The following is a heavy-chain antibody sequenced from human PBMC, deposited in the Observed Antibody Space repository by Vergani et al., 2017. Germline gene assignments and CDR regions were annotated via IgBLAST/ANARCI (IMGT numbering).Heavy chain of an antibody. D-gene: IGHD5-18*01. J-gene: IGHJ6*02. CDR3: ARDPAMVTPLLDYYYGMDV. CDR2: ISSSSSYI. V-gene: IGHV3-21*01. CDR1: GFTFSSYS. Sequence: VQLVESGGGVVQPGRYLRLSCAASGFTFSSYSMNWVRQAPGKGLEWVSSISSSSSYIYYADSVKGRFTISRDNAKKSLYLQMNSLRAEDTAVYYCARDPAMVTPLLDYYYGMDVWGQGTTVTGSS.